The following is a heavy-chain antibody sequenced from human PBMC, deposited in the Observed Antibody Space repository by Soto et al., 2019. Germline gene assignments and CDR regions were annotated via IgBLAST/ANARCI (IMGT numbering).Heavy chain of an antibody. Sequence: PSETLSLTCTVSGGSIATNGYYWSWIRQHPGKGLEWIGNIYYSGSTYYNPSLKSRVTISIDTSKNQFSLKLSSVTAADTAVYYCATLDFARGNWFDAWGQGTLVTVSS. V-gene: IGHV4-31*03. CDR3: ATLDFARGNWFDA. J-gene: IGHJ5*02. D-gene: IGHD3-3*01. CDR2: IYYSGST. CDR1: GGSIATNGYY.